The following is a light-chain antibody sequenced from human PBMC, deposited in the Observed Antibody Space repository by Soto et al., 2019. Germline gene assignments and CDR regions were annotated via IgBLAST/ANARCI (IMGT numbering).Light chain of an antibody. CDR3: CSYAAGDTYV. CDR2: EGS. CDR1: SSDIGAYNL. V-gene: IGLV2-23*01. J-gene: IGLJ1*01. Sequence: QSALTQPASVSGSPGQSITISCTGTSSDIGAYNLASWYQQHPGKAPKVMIYEGSGRPSGVSNRFSGSKSGNTASLTISGLQAEDEADYYCCSYAAGDTYVXGTGTKVTVL.